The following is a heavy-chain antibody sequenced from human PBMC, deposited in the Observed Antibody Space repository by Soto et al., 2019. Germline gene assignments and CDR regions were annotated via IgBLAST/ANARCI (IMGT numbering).Heavy chain of an antibody. CDR2: IYYSGST. CDR1: GGPINSSRYN. V-gene: IGHV4-39*01. J-gene: IGHJ5*02. CDR3: ASPKIAFYNWFDP. Sequence: PSETLSHTFTCSGGPINSSRYNGGWIRQPQGKGLEWIGSIYYSGSTYYNPSLKSRVTISVDTSKNQFSLKLSSVTAADTAVYYCASPKIAFYNWFDPWGQGTLVTVS. D-gene: IGHD3-3*02.